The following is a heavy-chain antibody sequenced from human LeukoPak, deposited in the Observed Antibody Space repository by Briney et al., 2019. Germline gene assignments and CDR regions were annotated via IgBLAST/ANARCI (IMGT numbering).Heavy chain of an antibody. V-gene: IGHV4-59*01. D-gene: IGHD3-10*01. CDR3: PNRGV. CDR1: GGSITGSY. Sequence: PSETLSLTCTVSGGSITGSYWNWIRQSPGKGLESIGYISSTGSANYNPSLKSRVTMSVDTSKNQFSLRLTSVTAADTAVYYCPNRGVWGPGTKVSVSS. J-gene: IGHJ6*02. CDR2: ISSTGSA.